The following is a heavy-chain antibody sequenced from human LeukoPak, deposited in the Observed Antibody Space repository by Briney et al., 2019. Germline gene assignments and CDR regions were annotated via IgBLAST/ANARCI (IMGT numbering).Heavy chain of an antibody. CDR1: GGTISSYY. CDR3: ARGIIGVAITGAFDI. V-gene: IGHV4-59*01. Sequence: SETLSLTCTVSGGTISSYYWNWIRQPPGRGLEWIGYIYYSGSTSYNPSLKSRVTISVDTSKSHFSLKLSSVTAADTAIYYCARGIIGVAITGAFDIWGQGTMVTVSS. J-gene: IGHJ3*02. CDR2: IYYSGST. D-gene: IGHD3-3*02.